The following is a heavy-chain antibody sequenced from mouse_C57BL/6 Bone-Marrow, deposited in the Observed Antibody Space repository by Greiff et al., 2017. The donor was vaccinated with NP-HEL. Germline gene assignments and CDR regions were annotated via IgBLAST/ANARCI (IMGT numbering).Heavy chain of an antibody. Sequence: QVQLQQPGAELVRPGSSVKLSCKASGYTFTSYWMHWVKQRPIQGLEWIGNIDPSDSETHYNQKFKDKATLTVDKSSSTAYMQLSSLTSEDSAVYYYARNHITTVVALDYWGQGTTLTVSS. D-gene: IGHD1-1*01. J-gene: IGHJ2*01. V-gene: IGHV1-52*01. CDR3: ARNHITTVVALDY. CDR2: IDPSDSET. CDR1: GYTFTSYW.